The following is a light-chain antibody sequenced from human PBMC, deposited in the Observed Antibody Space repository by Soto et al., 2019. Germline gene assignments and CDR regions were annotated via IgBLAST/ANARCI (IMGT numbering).Light chain of an antibody. CDR3: QQYNDYFRT. CDR1: QNISNW. J-gene: IGKJ1*01. Sequence: DIQMTQSPSTLSAYVGDRFSITCRASQNISNWVAWYQLKPGEAPRLLMFDVSTLHSGVPSRFSGSGSGTEFTLTISSLQPDDSATYYCQQYNDYFRTFGQGTKVDI. V-gene: IGKV1-5*01. CDR2: DVS.